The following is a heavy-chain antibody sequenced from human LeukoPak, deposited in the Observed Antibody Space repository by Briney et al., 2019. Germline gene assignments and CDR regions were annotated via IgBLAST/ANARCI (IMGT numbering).Heavy chain of an antibody. J-gene: IGHJ4*02. V-gene: IGHV1-2*04. CDR2: INPNSGGT. Sequence: ASVKVSCKASGGTFSSYAISWVRQAPGQGLEWMGWINPNSGGTNYAQKFQGWVTMTRDTSISTAYMELSRLRSDDTAVYYCARYGDYARHYAYWGQGTLVTVSS. D-gene: IGHD4-17*01. CDR3: ARYGDYARHYAY. CDR1: GGTFSSYA.